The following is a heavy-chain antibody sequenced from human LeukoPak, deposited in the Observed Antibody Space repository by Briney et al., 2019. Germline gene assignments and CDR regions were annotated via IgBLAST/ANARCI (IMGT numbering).Heavy chain of an antibody. V-gene: IGHV2-5*01. CDR2: IYWTDDK. D-gene: IGHD3-22*01. Sequence: SSPTLVRPTQTLTLTCTFSGFSLSTSGEAVGWIRQPPGKALEWLALIYWTDDKRYSPSLKTRLTVTKDTSKNQVVLTMTNMDPVDTATYYCARSCEYYDSSRVDAFDIWGQGTMVTVPS. J-gene: IGHJ3*02. CDR3: ARSCEYYDSSRVDAFDI. CDR1: GFSLSTSGEA.